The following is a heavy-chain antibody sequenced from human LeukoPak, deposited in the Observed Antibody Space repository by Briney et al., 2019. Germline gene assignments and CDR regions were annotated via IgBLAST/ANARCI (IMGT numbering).Heavy chain of an antibody. J-gene: IGHJ4*02. V-gene: IGHV4-59*01. CDR1: GGSISSYY. D-gene: IGHD1-26*01. Sequence: PSETLSLTCTVSGGSISSYYWSWIRQPPGKGLEWIGYIYYSGSTNYNPSLKSRVTISGDTSKNQVSLKVSSVTAADTAVYYCAREGTRIGTFDYWGQGTLVTVSS. CDR2: IYYSGST. CDR3: AREGTRIGTFDY.